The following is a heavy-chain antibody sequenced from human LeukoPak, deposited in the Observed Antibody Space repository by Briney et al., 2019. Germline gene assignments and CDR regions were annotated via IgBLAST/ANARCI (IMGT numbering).Heavy chain of an antibody. J-gene: IGHJ4*02. Sequence: ASVKVSCKASGYTFTGYYMHWVRQAPGQGLEWMGRINPNSGGTNYAQKFQGRVNMTRDTSISTAYMELSRLRSDDTAVYYCARAQYDFWSGYYREFDYWGQGTLVTVSS. CDR3: ARAQYDFWSGYYREFDY. CDR2: INPNSGGT. V-gene: IGHV1-2*06. CDR1: GYTFTGYY. D-gene: IGHD3-3*01.